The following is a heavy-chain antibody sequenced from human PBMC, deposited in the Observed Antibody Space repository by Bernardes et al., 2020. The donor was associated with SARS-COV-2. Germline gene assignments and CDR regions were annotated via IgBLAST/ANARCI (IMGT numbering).Heavy chain of an antibody. CDR2: IYYSGST. V-gene: IGHV4-39*01. J-gene: IGHJ6*02. D-gene: IGHD2-15*01. CDR3: ARLGVARGWNYGMDV. Sequence: SETLSLTCTVSGGSISSSSYYWGWIRQPPGKGLEWIGSIYYSGSTYYNPSLKSRVTISVDTSKNQFSLKLSSVTAADTAVYYCARLGVARGWNYGMDVWGQGTTVTVSS. CDR1: GGSISSSSYY.